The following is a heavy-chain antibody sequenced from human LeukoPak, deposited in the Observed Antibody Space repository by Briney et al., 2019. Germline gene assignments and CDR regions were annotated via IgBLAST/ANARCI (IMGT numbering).Heavy chain of an antibody. J-gene: IGHJ4*01. Sequence: GGSLRLSCSASGFTFSSYAMHCVRQAPGKGLEYVSGISAIGRSTYYADSVKGRFTISRDNSKNTLYLQMSSLRTEDTAVYYCVKRLYYYDTSGPFDYWGQGTLVTVSS. CDR3: VKRLYYYDTSGPFDY. CDR2: ISAIGRST. CDR1: GFTFSSYA. V-gene: IGHV3-64D*09. D-gene: IGHD3-22*01.